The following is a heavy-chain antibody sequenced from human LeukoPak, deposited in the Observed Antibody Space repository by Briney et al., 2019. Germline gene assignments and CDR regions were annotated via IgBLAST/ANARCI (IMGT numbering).Heavy chain of an antibody. CDR3: ARDYDSSGYSPMDV. CDR2: ISSSSSYI. V-gene: IGHV3-21*01. CDR1: GFTVSSNY. Sequence: GGSLRLSCAVSGFTVSSNYMSWVRQALGKGLEWVSSISSSSSYIYYADSVKGRFTISRDNAKNSLYLQMNSLRAEDTAVYYCARDYDSSGYSPMDVWGQGTTVTVSS. D-gene: IGHD3-22*01. J-gene: IGHJ6*02.